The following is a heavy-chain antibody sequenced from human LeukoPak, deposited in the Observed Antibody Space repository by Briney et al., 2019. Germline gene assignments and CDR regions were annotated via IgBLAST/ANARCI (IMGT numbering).Heavy chain of an antibody. Sequence: SETLSLTCAVYGGSFSGYYWSWIRQPPGKGLEWIGEINHSGSTNYNPSLKSRVTISVDTSKNQFSLKLSSVTAADTAVYCCARGFGVSSSWYYYYYGMDVWGQGTTVTVSS. CDR1: GGSFSGYY. J-gene: IGHJ6*02. V-gene: IGHV4-34*01. CDR3: ARGFGVSSSWYYYYYGMDV. CDR2: INHSGST. D-gene: IGHD6-13*01.